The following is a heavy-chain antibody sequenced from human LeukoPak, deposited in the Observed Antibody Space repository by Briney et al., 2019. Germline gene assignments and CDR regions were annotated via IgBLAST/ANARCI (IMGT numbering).Heavy chain of an antibody. CDR2: IWYDGTNK. Sequence: GRSLRLSCAASGFTFSDYGMPWVRQAPGKGLEWVAVIWYDGTNKYYADSVKGRFTISRDNSKNTLYLQMNSLRAEDTAVYYCAREDIAAGNWFDPWGQGTLVTVSS. J-gene: IGHJ5*02. CDR3: AREDIAAGNWFDP. D-gene: IGHD6-13*01. CDR1: GFTFSDYG. V-gene: IGHV3-33*01.